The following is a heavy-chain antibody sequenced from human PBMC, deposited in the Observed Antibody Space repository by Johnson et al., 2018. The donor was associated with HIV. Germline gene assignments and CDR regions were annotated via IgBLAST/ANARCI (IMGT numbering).Heavy chain of an antibody. D-gene: IGHD3-10*01. CDR2: IYSGGST. CDR3: ARGRIYGAFAFDI. CDR1: GFTVSSNY. J-gene: IGHJ3*02. Sequence: VQLVESGGGLIQPGGSLRLSFAASGFTVSSNYMSWVRQAPGQGLEWVSVIYSGGSTYYADSVKGRFTISRDNSKNTLYLQMHSLRAEDTAVYYCARGRIYGAFAFDIWGQGTMVTVSS. V-gene: IGHV3-53*01.